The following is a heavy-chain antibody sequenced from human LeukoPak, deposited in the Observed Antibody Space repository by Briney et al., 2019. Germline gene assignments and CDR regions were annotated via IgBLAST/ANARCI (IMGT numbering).Heavy chain of an antibody. CDR2: IYIRGST. Sequence: SETLSLTCSVSGASISSYYWSWIRQPPGKGLEWIGNIYIRGSTNYNPSLESRVTISLDTSKDQFSLKLTSVTAADTAFYYCAKDWELGSWGQGTLVTVSS. CDR1: GASISSYY. V-gene: IGHV4-59*01. CDR3: AKDWELGS. J-gene: IGHJ5*02. D-gene: IGHD1-26*01.